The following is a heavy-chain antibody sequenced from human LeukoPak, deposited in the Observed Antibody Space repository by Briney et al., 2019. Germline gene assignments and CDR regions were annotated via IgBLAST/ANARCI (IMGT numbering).Heavy chain of an antibody. CDR2: IKQDGSEK. V-gene: IGHV3-7*01. CDR1: GFTFSSYW. J-gene: IGHJ3*02. D-gene: IGHD3-22*01. Sequence: GGSLRLSCAASGFTFSSYWMSWVRQAPGKGLEWVANIKQDGSEKYYVDSVKGRFTISRDNAKNSLYLQMNSLRAEDTAVYYCARDRGTYYYDTTSHYDAFDIWGQGTMVTVSS. CDR3: ARDRGTYYYDTTSHYDAFDI.